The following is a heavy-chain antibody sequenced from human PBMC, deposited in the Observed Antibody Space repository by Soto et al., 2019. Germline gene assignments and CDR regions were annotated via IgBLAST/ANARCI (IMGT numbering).Heavy chain of an antibody. CDR2: IYSGGST. Sequence: GGSLRLSCAASGFTVSSNYMSWVRQAPGKGLEWVSVIYSGGSTYYADSVKGRFTISRDNSKNTLYLQMNSLRAEDTAVYYCARGGWFGEYIGMDVWGQGTTVTVS. J-gene: IGHJ6*02. V-gene: IGHV3-53*01. CDR3: ARGGWFGEYIGMDV. CDR1: GFTVSSNY. D-gene: IGHD3-10*01.